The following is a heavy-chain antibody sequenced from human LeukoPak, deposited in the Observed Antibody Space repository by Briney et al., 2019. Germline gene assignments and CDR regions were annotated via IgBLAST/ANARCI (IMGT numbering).Heavy chain of an antibody. Sequence: GGSLRLSCAASGFTFSSYAMSWVRQAPGKGLEWVSSISSSANYIYYADSVKGRFTISRDNAQNSLYLQMNSLRAEDTAVYFCARSDVDTSMAMAYWGQGTLVTVSS. V-gene: IGHV3-21*01. J-gene: IGHJ4*02. CDR1: GFTFSSYA. CDR3: ARSDVDTSMAMAY. CDR2: ISSSANYI. D-gene: IGHD5-18*01.